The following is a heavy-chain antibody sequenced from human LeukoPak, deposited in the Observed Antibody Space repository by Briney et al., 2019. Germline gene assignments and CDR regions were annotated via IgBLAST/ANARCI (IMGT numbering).Heavy chain of an antibody. CDR2: IYYSGST. J-gene: IGHJ4*02. V-gene: IGHV4-39*01. CDR3: ARVVMDYFDY. CDR1: GGSISSSSYY. Sequence: SETLSLTCTVSGGSISSSSYYWGWIRQPPGKGLEWIGSIYYSGSTYYNPSLKSRVTISVDTSKNQFSLKLSSVTPEDTAVYYCARVVMDYFDYWGQGTLVTVSS. D-gene: IGHD3-16*02.